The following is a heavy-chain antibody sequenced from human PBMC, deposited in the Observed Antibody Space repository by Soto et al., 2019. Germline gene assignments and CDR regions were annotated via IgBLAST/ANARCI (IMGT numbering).Heavy chain of an antibody. V-gene: IGHV2-5*02. CDR2: IYWDDDK. D-gene: IGHD3-3*01. CDR3: AHTLRFLEWLLDWFAP. Sequence: QITLKESGPTLVKPTQTLTLTCTFSGFSLSTSGVGVGWIRQPPGKALEWLALIYWDDDKRYSPSLKSRLTITKDTSKNQVVLTMTNMDPVDTATYYCAHTLRFLEWLLDWFAPWGQGTLVTVSS. CDR1: GFSLSTSGVG. J-gene: IGHJ5*02.